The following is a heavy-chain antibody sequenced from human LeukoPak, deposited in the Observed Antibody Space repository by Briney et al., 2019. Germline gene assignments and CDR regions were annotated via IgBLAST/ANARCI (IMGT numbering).Heavy chain of an antibody. CDR2: ISGSGGST. CDR1: GFTFSSYA. D-gene: IGHD3-10*01. CDR3: AKEGVPGYYYYYYMDV. Sequence: GGSLRLSCAASGFTFSSYAMSWVRQAPGKGLEWVSAISGSGGSTYYADSVKGRFTISRDNSKNTLYLQMNSLRAEDTAVYYCAKEGVPGYYYYYYMDVWGKGTTVTISS. V-gene: IGHV3-23*01. J-gene: IGHJ6*03.